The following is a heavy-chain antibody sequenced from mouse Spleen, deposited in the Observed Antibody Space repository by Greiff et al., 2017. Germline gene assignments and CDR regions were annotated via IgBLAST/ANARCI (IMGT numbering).Heavy chain of an antibody. CDR1: GFTFSDYG. Sequence: EVQGVESGGGLVKPGGSLKLSCAASGFTFSDYGMAWVRQAPGKGPEWVAFISNLAYSIYYADTVTGRFTISRENAKNTLYLEMSSLRSEDTAMYYCARQTMITTGAMDYWGQGTSVTVSS. J-gene: IGHJ4*01. CDR3: ARQTMITTGAMDY. D-gene: IGHD2-4*01. V-gene: IGHV5-15*01. CDR2: ISNLAYSI.